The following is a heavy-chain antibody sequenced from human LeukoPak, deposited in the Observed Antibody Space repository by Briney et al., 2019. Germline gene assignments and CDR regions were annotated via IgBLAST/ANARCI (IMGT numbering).Heavy chain of an antibody. J-gene: IGHJ4*02. CDR2: INPSAGRT. D-gene: IGHD5-12*01. CDR3: ARSRGFSGYDYVDH. CDR1: GYTFTYRY. V-gene: IGHV1-46*03. Sequence: ASVKVSCKASGYTFTYRYLHWVRQAPGQGLEWMGIINPSAGRTTYAQKFQGRVSVTRDTSRSTVYMELSSLTSEDTAVYYCARSRGFSGYDYVDHWGQGTLVTVSS.